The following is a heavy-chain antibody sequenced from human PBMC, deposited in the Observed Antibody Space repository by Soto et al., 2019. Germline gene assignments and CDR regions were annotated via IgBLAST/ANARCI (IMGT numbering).Heavy chain of an antibody. Sequence: ASVKVSCKASGYTFSGYYIQWVRQAPGQRLEWMGWINAGNGNTKYSQKFQGRVTITRDTSASTAYMELSSLRSEDTAVYYCASSYSNYALIDYYYYGMDVWGQGTTVTVSS. CDR1: GYTFSGYY. CDR3: ASSYSNYALIDYYYYGMDV. V-gene: IGHV1-3*01. D-gene: IGHD4-4*01. CDR2: INAGNGNT. J-gene: IGHJ6*02.